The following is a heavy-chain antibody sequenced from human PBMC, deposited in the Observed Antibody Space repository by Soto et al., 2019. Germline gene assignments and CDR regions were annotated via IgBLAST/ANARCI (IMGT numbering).Heavy chain of an antibody. V-gene: IGHV1-2*02. CDR2: INPNSGDA. J-gene: IGHJ4*02. Sequence: QVQLVQSGAEVKKPGASVKVSCKTSGYTFTGYYIHWIRQAPGQGLEWMGWINPNSGDANYSQDFQGRVTMTSDTSFTTAYVELTSLRSDDKAVYYCARREQWLENFDYWGQGTQVTVSS. CDR3: ARREQWLENFDY. D-gene: IGHD6-19*01. CDR1: GYTFTGYY.